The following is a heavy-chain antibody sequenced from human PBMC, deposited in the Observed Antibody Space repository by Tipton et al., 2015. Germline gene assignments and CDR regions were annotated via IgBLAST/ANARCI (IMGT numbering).Heavy chain of an antibody. CDR2: VFYTGST. J-gene: IGHJ4*02. CDR3: ARDRPGANYFAY. Sequence: LRLSCTVSGGSISSEYWSWIRQPPGKGLEWIGYVFYTGSTYYNPSLESRVTISVDTFENQFSLKLSSVTAADTAVYYCARDRPGANYFAYWGQGTLVTVSS. CDR1: GGSISSEY. D-gene: IGHD7-27*01. V-gene: IGHV4-59*01.